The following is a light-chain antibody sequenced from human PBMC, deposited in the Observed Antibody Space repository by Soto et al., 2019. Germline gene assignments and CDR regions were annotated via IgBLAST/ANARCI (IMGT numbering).Light chain of an antibody. V-gene: IGKV3-11*01. J-gene: IGKJ4*01. CDR3: EQYDKSIT. CDR1: QSVDND. CDR2: DVS. Sequence: EILLTQSPVTLSLSPGERATLSCRASQSVDNDLAWYQQKPGQAPRLLIYDVSNRAAGIPGRFSSSGSGTDFTLTISRLEPEDFAVYYCEQYDKSITFGGGTKVDIK.